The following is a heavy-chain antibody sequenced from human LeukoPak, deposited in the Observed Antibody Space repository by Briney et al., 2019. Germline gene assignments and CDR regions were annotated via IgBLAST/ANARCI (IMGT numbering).Heavy chain of an antibody. J-gene: IGHJ3*02. D-gene: IGHD6-13*01. CDR2: IYYSGST. CDR1: GGSISSYY. V-gene: IGHV4-59*01. Sequence: SETLSLTCTVSGGSISSYYWSWIRQPPGKGLEWIGYIYYSGSTNYNPSLKSRVTISVDTSKNQFSLKLSSVTAADTAVYYCARDLGRIAAIRALDIWGQGTMVTVSS. CDR3: ARDLGRIAAIRALDI.